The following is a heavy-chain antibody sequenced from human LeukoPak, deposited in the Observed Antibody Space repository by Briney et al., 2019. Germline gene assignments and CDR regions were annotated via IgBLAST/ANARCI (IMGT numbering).Heavy chain of an antibody. CDR3: ARAWSSSWYAYYYYYMDV. Sequence: QPGGSLRLSCAASGFTFSSYSMNWVRQAPGKGLEWGSYISSSSSTIYYADSVKGRFTISRDNAKNSLYLQMNSLRAEDTAVYYCARAWSSSWYAYYYYYMDVWGKGTTVTVSS. J-gene: IGHJ6*03. D-gene: IGHD6-13*01. CDR1: GFTFSSYS. CDR2: ISSSSSTI. V-gene: IGHV3-48*01.